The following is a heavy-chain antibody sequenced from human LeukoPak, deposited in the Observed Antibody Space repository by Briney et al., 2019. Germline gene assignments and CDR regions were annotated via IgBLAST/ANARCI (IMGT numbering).Heavy chain of an antibody. CDR3: ARVVGATKGAGGSVDY. CDR1: GGSISSSSYY. J-gene: IGHJ4*02. V-gene: IGHV4-39*07. Sequence: PSETLSLTCTVSGGSISSSSYYWGWIRQPPGKGLEWIGSIYYSGSTYYNPSLKSRVTISVDTSKNQFSLKLSSVTAADTAVYYCARVVGATKGAGGSVDYWGQGTLVTVSS. D-gene: IGHD1-26*01. CDR2: IYYSGST.